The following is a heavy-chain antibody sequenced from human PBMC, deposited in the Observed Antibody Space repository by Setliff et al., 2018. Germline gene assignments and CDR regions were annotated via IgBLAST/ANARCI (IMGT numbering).Heavy chain of an antibody. D-gene: IGHD3-3*01. CDR2: VYYSGTA. CDR1: DGSLSTYY. V-gene: IGHV4-59*08. CDR3: ARMTGFQYIDV. J-gene: IGHJ6*03. Sequence: SETLSLTCTVSDGSLSTYYWSWIRQPPGKGLEFIGYVYYSGTANYSPSLKSRVTILLDTSKNQFSLTLTSVTAADTAVYYCARMTGFQYIDVWGKGTTVTVSS.